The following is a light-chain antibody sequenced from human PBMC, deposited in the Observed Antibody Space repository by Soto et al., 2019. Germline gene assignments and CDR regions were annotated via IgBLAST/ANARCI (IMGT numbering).Light chain of an antibody. CDR3: QQHNDWPAT. CDR1: QSVSSN. Sequence: EIVMTQSPATLSVSPGERVTLSCRASQSVSSNLAWYQQKPGQAPRLLIYGASTRATGIPARFSGSGSGTEFTLTISTLQSEDFAVYYCQQHNDWPATFGQGTKVDIK. J-gene: IGKJ1*01. V-gene: IGKV3-15*01. CDR2: GAS.